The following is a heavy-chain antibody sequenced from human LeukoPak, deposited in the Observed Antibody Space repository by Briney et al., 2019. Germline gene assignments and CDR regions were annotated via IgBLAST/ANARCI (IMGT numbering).Heavy chain of an antibody. CDR3: ARWIVVVPAARRGGYYYYGMDV. CDR1: GYTFTSYD. CDR2: MNPNSGNT. D-gene: IGHD2-2*01. J-gene: IGHJ6*02. Sequence: ASVKVSCKASGYTFTSYDINWVRQATGQGLEWMGWMNPNSGNTGYAQKFQGRVTMTRNTSISTAYMELSSLRSEDTAVYYCARWIVVVPAARRGGYYYYGMDVWGQGTTVTVSS. V-gene: IGHV1-8*01.